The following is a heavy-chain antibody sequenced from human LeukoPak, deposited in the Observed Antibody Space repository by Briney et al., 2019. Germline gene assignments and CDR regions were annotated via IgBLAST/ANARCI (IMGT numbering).Heavy chain of an antibody. CDR1: GGSFSGYY. CDR2: INHSGST. Sequence: SETLSLTFAVYGGSFSGYYWSWIRQPPGKGLEWIGEINHSGSTNYNPSLKSRVTISVDTSKNQFSLKRSSVTAADTAVYYCARVGADGSGFLFDYWGQGTLVTVSS. J-gene: IGHJ4*02. D-gene: IGHD3-10*01. V-gene: IGHV4-34*01. CDR3: ARVGADGSGFLFDY.